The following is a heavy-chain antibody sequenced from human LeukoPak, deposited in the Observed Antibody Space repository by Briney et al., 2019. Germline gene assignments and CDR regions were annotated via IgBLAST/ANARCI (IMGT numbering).Heavy chain of an antibody. CDR3: ASGY. V-gene: IGHV3-21*01. CDR2: ISSTSSYK. CDR1: GFIFSNYS. J-gene: IGHJ4*02. Sequence: GGSLRLFCAASGFIFSNYSMNWVRQAPGKGLEWVSSISSTSSYKYYADSVKGRFTISRDNAKNSLYLQMNSLRAEDTAAYYCASGYWGQGTLVTVSS.